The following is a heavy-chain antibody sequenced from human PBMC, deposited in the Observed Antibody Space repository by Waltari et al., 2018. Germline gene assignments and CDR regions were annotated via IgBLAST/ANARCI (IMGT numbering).Heavy chain of an antibody. D-gene: IGHD3-16*02. CDR2: IYYSGST. J-gene: IGHJ3*02. V-gene: IGHV4-59*01. Sequence: QVQLQESGPGLVKPSETLSLTCTVSGGSISSYYWSWIRQPPGKGLEWIGYIYYSGSTNYNPALKSRVTISVDTSKNQFSLKLSSVTAAETAVYYCARVLRYYDYIWGSYRIGGAFDIWGQGTMVTVSS. CDR3: ARVLRYYDYIWGSYRIGGAFDI. CDR1: GGSISSYY.